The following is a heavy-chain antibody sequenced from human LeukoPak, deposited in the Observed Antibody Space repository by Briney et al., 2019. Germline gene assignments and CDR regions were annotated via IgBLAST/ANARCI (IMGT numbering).Heavy chain of an antibody. Sequence: PGGSLRLSCAASGFTFSSYAMSWVRQAPGKGLEWVSDISGSGGSTYYADSVKGRFTISRDNSTNTLYLQMNSLRAEDTAVYYCAKGPTNYGGNYHLGYFQHWGQGTLVTVSS. D-gene: IGHD4-23*01. CDR3: AKGPTNYGGNYHLGYFQH. V-gene: IGHV3-23*01. J-gene: IGHJ1*01. CDR1: GFTFSSYA. CDR2: ISGSGGST.